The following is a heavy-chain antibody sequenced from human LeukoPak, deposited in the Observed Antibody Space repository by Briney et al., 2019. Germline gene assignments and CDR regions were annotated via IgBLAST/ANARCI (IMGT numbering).Heavy chain of an antibody. Sequence: SETLSLTCAVYGGSFSSYYWGWIRQPPGKGLEWIGSIYYSGSTYYNPSLKSRVTISVDTSKNQFSLKLSSVTAADTAVYYCARQGRGSYFGYYYGMDVWGQGTTVTVSS. CDR3: ARQGRGSYFGYYYGMDV. D-gene: IGHD1-26*01. J-gene: IGHJ6*02. CDR2: IYYSGST. V-gene: IGHV4-39*01. CDR1: GGSFSSYY.